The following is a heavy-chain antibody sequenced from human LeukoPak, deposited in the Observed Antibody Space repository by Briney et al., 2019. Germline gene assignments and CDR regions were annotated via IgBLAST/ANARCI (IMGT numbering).Heavy chain of an antibody. CDR1: GFTFDDYT. V-gene: IGHV3-43*01. Sequence: GGSLRLSCAASGFTFDDYTMHWVRQAPGKGLEWVSLMSWDGGSTYYAASVKGRFTISRDNSKNSLYLQVNSLRTEDTALYYCAKAGHGGNSFDYWGQGTLVTVSS. J-gene: IGHJ4*02. D-gene: IGHD4-23*01. CDR2: MSWDGGST. CDR3: AKAGHGGNSFDY.